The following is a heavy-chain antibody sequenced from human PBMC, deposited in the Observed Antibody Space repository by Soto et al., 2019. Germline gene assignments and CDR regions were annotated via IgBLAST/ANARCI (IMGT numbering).Heavy chain of an antibody. V-gene: IGHV1-69*06. D-gene: IGHD3-22*01. J-gene: IGHJ6*02. CDR2: IIPIFGTA. CDR1: GGTFSSYA. Sequence: PGPQVKVSCKASGGTFSSYAISWVRQAPGQGLEWMGGIIPIFGTANYAQKFQGRVTITADKSTCTAYMELSSLRSEDTAVYYCARVVHTYYYDSSGQSGGMDVWGQGTTVTVS. CDR3: ARVVHTYYYDSSGQSGGMDV.